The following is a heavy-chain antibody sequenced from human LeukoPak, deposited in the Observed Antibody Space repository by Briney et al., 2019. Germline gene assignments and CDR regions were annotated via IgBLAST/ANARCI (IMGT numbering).Heavy chain of an antibody. CDR1: GGSISSSSYY. V-gene: IGHV4-39*01. CDR3: ARRLSTYSSSPYFDY. J-gene: IGHJ4*02. Sequence: SETLSLTCTVSGGSISSSSYYWGWIRQPPGKGLEWIGSIYYSGGTYYNPSLKSRVTISVDTSKNQFSLKLNSVTAADTAVYYCARRLSTYSSSPYFDYWGQGTLVTVSS. D-gene: IGHD6-6*01. CDR2: IYYSGGT.